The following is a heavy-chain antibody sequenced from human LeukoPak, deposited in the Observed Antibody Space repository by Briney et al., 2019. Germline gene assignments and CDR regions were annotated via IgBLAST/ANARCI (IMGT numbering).Heavy chain of an antibody. V-gene: IGHV4-31*11. J-gene: IGHJ6*02. D-gene: IGHD3-3*01. CDR2: IYYSGST. CDR1: GGSISSSNW. CDR3: ARTGTYYDFWSGRPQYYGMDV. Sequence: SETLSLTCAVSGGSISSSNWWSWIRQHPGKGLEWIGYIYYSGSTYYNPSLKSRVTISVDTSKNQFSLKLSSVTAADTAVYYCARTGTYYDFWSGRPQYYGMDVWGQGTTVTVSS.